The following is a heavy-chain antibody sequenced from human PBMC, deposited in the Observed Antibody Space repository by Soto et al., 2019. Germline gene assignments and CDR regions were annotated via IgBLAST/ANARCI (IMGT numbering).Heavy chain of an antibody. D-gene: IGHD3-16*01. J-gene: IGHJ3*02. Sequence: SETLSLTCAVYGGSFSGYYWSWIRQPPGKGLEWIGEINHSGSTNYNPSLKSRVTISVDTSKNQFALKLSSVTAADTAVYYCASSFRGAAGYDYVWGTRYRRGHAFDIWGQGTMVTVSS. CDR2: INHSGST. V-gene: IGHV4-34*01. CDR3: ASSFRGAAGYDYVWGTRYRRGHAFDI. CDR1: GGSFSGYY.